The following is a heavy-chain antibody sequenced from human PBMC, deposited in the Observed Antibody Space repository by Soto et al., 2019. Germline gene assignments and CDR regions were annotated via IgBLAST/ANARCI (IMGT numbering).Heavy chain of an antibody. CDR2: INLDGSEK. Sequence: EVQLVESGGGLVQPGGSLRLSCAASGFTFRTYWLSWVRQVPGKGLEWVANINLDGSEKNYVDSVKGRFTISRDNARNTLYLQMSRLRAEDSALYCCVRDGSTRWYSYDYDSMDVWGQGTTVTVSS. J-gene: IGHJ6*02. CDR1: GFTFRTYW. CDR3: VRDGSTRWYSYDYDSMDV. V-gene: IGHV3-7*03. D-gene: IGHD5-18*01.